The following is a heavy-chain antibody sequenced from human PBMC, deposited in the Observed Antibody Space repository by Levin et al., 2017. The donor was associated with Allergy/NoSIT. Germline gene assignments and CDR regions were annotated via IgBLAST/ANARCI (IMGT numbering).Heavy chain of an antibody. V-gene: IGHV4-39*01. D-gene: IGHD3-3*01. Sequence: GSLRLSCTVSGGSISSSSYYWGWIRQPPGKGLEWIGSIYYSGSTYYNPSLKSRVTISVDTSKNQFSLKLSSVTAADTAVYYCARLGPYDFWSGSNYWGQGTLVTVSS. CDR1: GGSISSSSYY. J-gene: IGHJ4*02. CDR2: IYYSGST. CDR3: ARLGPYDFWSGSNY.